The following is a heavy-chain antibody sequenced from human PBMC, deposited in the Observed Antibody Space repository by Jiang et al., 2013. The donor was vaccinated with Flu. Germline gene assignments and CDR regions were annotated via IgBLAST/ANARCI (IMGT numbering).Heavy chain of an antibody. J-gene: IGHJ6*02. CDR3: ARDIVVVPTIKDYYGMDV. D-gene: IGHD2-2*01. Sequence: PGLVKPSETLSLTCAVSGGSISSYYWTWIRQPAGKGLEWIGRIYSSGTTNYNPSLKSRVTMSVDTSKNQFSLKLSSVTAADTAVYYCARDIVVVPTIKDYYGMDVWGQGTTVTVSS. CDR2: IYSSGTT. V-gene: IGHV4-4*07. CDR1: GGSISSYY.